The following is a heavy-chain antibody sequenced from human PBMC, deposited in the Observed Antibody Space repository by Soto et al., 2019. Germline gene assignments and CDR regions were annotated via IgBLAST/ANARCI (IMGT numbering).Heavy chain of an antibody. CDR1: GFTFSSYA. J-gene: IGHJ4*02. CDR3: AKTLKGIAAAWYYFDY. Sequence: EVQLLESGGGLVQPGGSLRLSCAASGFTFSSYAMSWVRQAPGKGLEWVSAISGSGGSTYYADSVKGRFTISRDNSKNTLYLQMNSLRAEDTAVYSCAKTLKGIAAAWYYFDYWGQGTLVTVSS. CDR2: ISGSGGST. V-gene: IGHV3-23*01. D-gene: IGHD6-13*01.